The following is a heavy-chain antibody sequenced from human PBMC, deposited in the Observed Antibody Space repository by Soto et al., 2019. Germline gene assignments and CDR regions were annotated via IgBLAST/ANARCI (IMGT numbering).Heavy chain of an antibody. CDR2: KKHDGSEK. J-gene: IGHJ2*01. V-gene: IGHV3-7*01. CDR1: GFTFSRYW. Sequence: GGSLRLSCAASGFTFSRYWMSWVRQAPGKGPEWVATKKHDGSEKNYVDSVKGQITISRDNAKNSLYLQMISLRAEDTAVYYCARSYGDCIYYWYFDLWGRGTLVTVSS. CDR3: ARSYGDCIYYWYFDL. D-gene: IGHD4-17*01.